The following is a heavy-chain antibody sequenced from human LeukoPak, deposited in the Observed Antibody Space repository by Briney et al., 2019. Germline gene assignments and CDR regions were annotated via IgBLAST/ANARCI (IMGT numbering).Heavy chain of an antibody. Sequence: VASVKVSCKASGYTFTNYGINWVRQAPGQGLEWMGWISGYNGNTNYAQKFQGRVTMTRDTTTSTAYMELSSLRSDDTAVYYCASYRGSSGYYYYMDVWGKGTTVTVSS. CDR3: ASYRGSSGYYYYMDV. D-gene: IGHD3-10*01. J-gene: IGHJ6*03. CDR2: ISGYNGNT. CDR1: GYTFTNYG. V-gene: IGHV1-18*01.